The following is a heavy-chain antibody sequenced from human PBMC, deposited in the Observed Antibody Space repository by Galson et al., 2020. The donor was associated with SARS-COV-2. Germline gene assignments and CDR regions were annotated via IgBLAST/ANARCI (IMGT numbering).Heavy chain of an antibody. V-gene: IGHV3-66*01. CDR2: IYSGGST. CDR1: GFTVSSNY. CDR3: ASRGVGQLWQFDY. Sequence: TGGSLRLSCAASGFTVSSNYMSWVRQAPGKGLEWVSVIYSGGSTYYADSVKGRFTISRDNSKNTLYLQMNSLRAEDTAVYYCASRGVGQLWQFDYWGQGTLVTVSS. J-gene: IGHJ4*02. D-gene: IGHD5-18*01.